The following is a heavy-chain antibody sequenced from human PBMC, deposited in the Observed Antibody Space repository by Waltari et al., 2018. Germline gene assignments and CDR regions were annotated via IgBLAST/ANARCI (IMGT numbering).Heavy chain of an antibody. CDR2: IIPILGIA. Sequence: QVQLVQSGAEVKKPGSPVTVSCKASGGTFSSSASTWVRLSPGQGLEWMGGIIPILGIANYAQKFQGRVTITADESTSTAYMELSSLRSEDTAVYSCASLGSFDYWGQGTLVTVSS. J-gene: IGHJ4*02. CDR3: ASLGSFDY. D-gene: IGHD1-26*01. CDR1: GGTFSSSA. V-gene: IGHV1-69*04.